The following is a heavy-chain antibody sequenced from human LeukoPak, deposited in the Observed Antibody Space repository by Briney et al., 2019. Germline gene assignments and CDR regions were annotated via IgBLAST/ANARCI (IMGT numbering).Heavy chain of an antibody. CDR3: AANFDF. CDR1: GFTFSNYG. V-gene: IGHV3-33*01. Sequence: GTSLRFSCAASGFTFSNYGMHWVRQAPGKGLEWVGVIWYDGSNKYYGDSVRGRFTISRDNPKNTVYLQMTSLRVEDTGVYYCAANFDFWGQGTLVTVSS. CDR2: IWYDGSNK. J-gene: IGHJ4*02.